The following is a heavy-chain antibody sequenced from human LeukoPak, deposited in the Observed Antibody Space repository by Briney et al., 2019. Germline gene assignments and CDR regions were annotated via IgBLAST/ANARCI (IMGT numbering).Heavy chain of an antibody. CDR1: GGTFSSYA. D-gene: IGHD5-18*01. Sequence: SVKVSCKASGGTFSSYAISWVRQAPGQGLEWMGRIIPSFGTANYAQKFQGRVTITTDESTSTAYMELSSLRSEDTAVYYCASTTAMVMNYFDYWGQGTLVTVSS. V-gene: IGHV1-69*05. J-gene: IGHJ4*02. CDR2: IIPSFGTA. CDR3: ASTTAMVMNYFDY.